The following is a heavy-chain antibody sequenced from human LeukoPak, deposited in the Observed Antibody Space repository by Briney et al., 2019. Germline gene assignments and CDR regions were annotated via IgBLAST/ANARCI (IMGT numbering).Heavy chain of an antibody. CDR1: GGSISSYY. D-gene: IGHD5-18*01. CDR2: IYYSGST. V-gene: IGHV4-59*06. Sequence: SETXSLXCTVSGGSISSYYWSWVRQPPGKGLEGSGYIYYSGSTYYNPSLKSRVTISVDTSKNQFSLKLSSVTAADTAVYYCARGAIMVTLNAFDIWGQGTMVTVSS. J-gene: IGHJ3*02. CDR3: ARGAIMVTLNAFDI.